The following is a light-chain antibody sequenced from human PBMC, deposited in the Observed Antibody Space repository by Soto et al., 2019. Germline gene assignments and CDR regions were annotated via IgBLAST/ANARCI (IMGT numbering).Light chain of an antibody. V-gene: IGLV1-47*01. Sequence: QSVLTQPPSASGAPGQTVTISSSGRPSSFRSESVCWYRHIPETAPKLIIYATDQRPSGVPDRFSGFKSGTSASLAISGLRAEDEADYYCAAWDGSLRGRVFGGGTKLTVL. CDR3: AAWDGSLRGRV. CDR2: ATD. J-gene: IGLJ3*02. CDR1: PSSFRSES.